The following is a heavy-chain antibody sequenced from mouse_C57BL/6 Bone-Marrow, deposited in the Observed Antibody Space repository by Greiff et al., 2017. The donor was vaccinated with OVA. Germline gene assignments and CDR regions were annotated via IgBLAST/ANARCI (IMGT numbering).Heavy chain of an antibody. J-gene: IGHJ2*01. V-gene: IGHV14-4*01. CDR2: IDPENGDT. CDR3: TTRVLRREFFDY. CDR1: GFNIKDDY. Sequence: DVQLQESGAELVRPGASVKLSCTASGFNIKDDYMHWVKQRPEQGLEWIGWIDPENGDTEYASKFQGKATITADTSSNTAYLQLSSLTSEDTAVYYCTTRVLRREFFDYWGQGTTLTVSS. D-gene: IGHD1-1*01.